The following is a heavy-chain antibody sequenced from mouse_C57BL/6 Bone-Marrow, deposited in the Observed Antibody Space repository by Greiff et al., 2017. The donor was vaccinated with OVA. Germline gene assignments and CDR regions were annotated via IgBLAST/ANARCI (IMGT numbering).Heavy chain of an antibody. J-gene: IGHJ2*01. CDR3: TKDITTDFDY. CDR1: GFTFSSYA. Sequence: EVKLVESGEGLVKPGGSLKLSCAASGFTFSSYAMSWVRQTPEKRLEWVAYISSGGDYIYYADTVKGRFTISRDNARNTLYLQMSSLKSEDTALYYSTKDITTDFDYWGQGTTLTVSS. D-gene: IGHD1-1*01. V-gene: IGHV5-9-1*02. CDR2: ISSGGDYI.